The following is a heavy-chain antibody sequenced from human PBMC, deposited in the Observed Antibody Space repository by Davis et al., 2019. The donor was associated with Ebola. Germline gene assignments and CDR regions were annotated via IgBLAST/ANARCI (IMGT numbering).Heavy chain of an antibody. CDR3: ARDDSSGYPDLDY. V-gene: IGHV1-69*04. CDR2: IIPILGIA. Sequence: PVKVSCKASGGTFSSYAISWVRQAPGQGLEWMGRIIPILGIANYAQKFQGRVTITADKSTSTAYMELSSLRSEDTAVYYCARDDSSGYPDLDYWGQGTLVTVSS. CDR1: GGTFSSYA. D-gene: IGHD3-22*01. J-gene: IGHJ4*02.